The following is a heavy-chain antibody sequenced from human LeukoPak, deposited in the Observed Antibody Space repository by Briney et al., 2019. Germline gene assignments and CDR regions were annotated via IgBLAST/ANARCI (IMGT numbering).Heavy chain of an antibody. CDR2: ISSTDSTI. Sequence: GGSLRLSCAASGFIFSTYSMNWVSQAPGKGLEWVSYISSTDSTIYYADSVQGRFTISRDNAKNSLYLLMNSLRAEDTAVYYCARDLDGAVAFDIWGQGTMVTVSS. J-gene: IGHJ3*02. CDR1: GFIFSTYS. D-gene: IGHD1-1*01. CDR3: ARDLDGAVAFDI. V-gene: IGHV3-48*01.